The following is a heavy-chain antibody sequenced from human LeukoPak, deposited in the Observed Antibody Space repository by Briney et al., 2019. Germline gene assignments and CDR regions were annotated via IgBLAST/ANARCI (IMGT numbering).Heavy chain of an antibody. J-gene: IGHJ3*02. CDR1: GYTFTSYY. V-gene: IGHV1-46*01. CDR3: ARTPRYCSSTSCSYAFDI. D-gene: IGHD2-2*01. Sequence: GASVKVSCKASGYTFTSYYMHWVRQAPGQGLEWMGIINPSGGSTSYAQKFQGRVTMTRDMSTSTVYMELSSLRSEDTVVYYCARTPRYCSSTSCSYAFDIWGQGTMVTVSS. CDR2: INPSGGST.